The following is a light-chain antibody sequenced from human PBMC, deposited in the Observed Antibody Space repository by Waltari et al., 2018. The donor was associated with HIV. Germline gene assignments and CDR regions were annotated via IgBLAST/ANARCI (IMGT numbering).Light chain of an antibody. Sequence: HSVLTQHASMSGSLGQSITISCLGSSNDVGGFTYVSLYQQSPDKAPRLVIYDFSNRPSGVSGRFSGSKSGSAASLTISGLQPEDEADYYCCSYSSSGTVLFGGGTRLTVL. CDR3: CSYSSSGTVL. CDR2: DFS. V-gene: IGLV2-14*03. CDR1: SNDVGGFTY. J-gene: IGLJ2*01.